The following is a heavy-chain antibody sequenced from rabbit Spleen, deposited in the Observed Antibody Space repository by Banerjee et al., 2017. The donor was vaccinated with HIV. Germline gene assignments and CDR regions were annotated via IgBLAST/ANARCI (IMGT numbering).Heavy chain of an antibody. V-gene: IGHV1S45*01. CDR2: IYTGNDKT. D-gene: IGHD1-1*01. Sequence: ELKESGGRLVTPGGSLTLSCKASGIDLMSIAMSWVRQAPGKGLEWIACIYTGNDKTYYASWAKGRLTISKTSSTTVTLQMTSLTAADTATYFCARDLPGVIGWNFKLWGPGTLVTVS. J-gene: IGHJ4*01. CDR3: ARDLPGVIGWNFKL. CDR1: GIDLMSIAM.